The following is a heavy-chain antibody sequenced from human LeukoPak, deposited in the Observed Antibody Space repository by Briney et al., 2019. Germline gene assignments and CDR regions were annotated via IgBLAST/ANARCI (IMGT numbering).Heavy chain of an antibody. D-gene: IGHD3-9*01. CDR1: GGSFSGYY. J-gene: IGHJ4*02. CDR2: INHSGST. CDR3: ARGLRFPKYYDILTGYYGLNY. Sequence: PETLSLTCAVYGGSFSGYYWSWIRQPPGKGLEWIGEINHSGSTNYNPSLKSRVTISVDTSKNQFSLKLSSVTAADTAVYYCARGLRFPKYYDILTGYYGLNYWGQGTLVTVSS. V-gene: IGHV4-34*01.